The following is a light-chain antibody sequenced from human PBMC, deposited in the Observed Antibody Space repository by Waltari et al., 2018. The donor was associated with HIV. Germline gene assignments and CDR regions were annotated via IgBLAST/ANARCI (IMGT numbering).Light chain of an antibody. J-gene: IGKJ1*01. V-gene: IGKV3-20*01. CDR3: QQYGSSPRT. Sequence: EIVLTQSPGTLSLSPGERATLSCRASQSVSSSYLAWCQQKPGQAPRLLIYGASTRATGSPDRFSGSGSVTDFTLTISRLEPEDFAMYYCQQYGSSPRTFGQGTKVEIK. CDR2: GAS. CDR1: QSVSSSY.